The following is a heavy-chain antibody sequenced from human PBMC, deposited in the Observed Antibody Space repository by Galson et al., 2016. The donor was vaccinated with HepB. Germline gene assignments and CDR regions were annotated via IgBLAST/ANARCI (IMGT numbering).Heavy chain of an antibody. Sequence: SVKVSCKASGYTFSTFSMYWIRQAPGQGLEWMGIMSPSGHSRSYAQKFQGRVTMTRDTSTGTVYMELSSLRSEDTAVYYCAARGYNYSYSYFDLWGRGTLVTVSS. CDR1: GYTFSTFS. D-gene: IGHD5-18*01. V-gene: IGHV1-46*03. CDR2: MSPSGHSR. CDR3: AARGYNYSYSYFDL. J-gene: IGHJ2*01.